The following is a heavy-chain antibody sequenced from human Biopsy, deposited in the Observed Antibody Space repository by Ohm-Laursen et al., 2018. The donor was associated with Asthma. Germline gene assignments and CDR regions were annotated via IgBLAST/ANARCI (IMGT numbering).Heavy chain of an antibody. V-gene: IGHV1-69*01. CDR1: GGTFSSHS. Sequence: GSSVKVSCKASGGTFSSHSISWVRQAPGQGLEWMGGIIPIFDTPNYAQKFQGRVTITADESTTTAYMELSSLRSEDSAVYYCAREVSTVDYGYYYFAMDVWGQGTTVTVSS. CDR2: IIPIFDTP. D-gene: IGHD4-17*01. CDR3: AREVSTVDYGYYYFAMDV. J-gene: IGHJ6*02.